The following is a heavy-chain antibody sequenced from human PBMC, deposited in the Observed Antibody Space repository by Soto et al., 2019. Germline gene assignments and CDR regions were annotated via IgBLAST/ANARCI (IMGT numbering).Heavy chain of an antibody. V-gene: IGHV3-66*01. D-gene: IGHD2-15*01. CDR3: ARAGYSEYFDY. Sequence: EVPLVESGGGLVQPGGSLRLSCAASGFTVSSNYMSWVRQAPGKGLEWVSVIYSGGSTYYADSVKGRFTISRDNSKNTLYLQMNSLRAEDTAVYYCARAGYSEYFDYWGQGTLVTVSS. CDR2: IYSGGST. J-gene: IGHJ4*02. CDR1: GFTVSSNY.